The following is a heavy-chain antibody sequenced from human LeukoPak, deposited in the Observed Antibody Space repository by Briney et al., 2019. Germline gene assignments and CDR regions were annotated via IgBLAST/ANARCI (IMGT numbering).Heavy chain of an antibody. J-gene: IGHJ4*02. CDR3: AREGLRTGGYDFDY. CDR1: GFTFSRYW. V-gene: IGHV3-74*01. Sequence: GESLKISCAAYGFTFSRYWMHWVRQAPGKGLVWVSRINTDGSSTDYADSVKGRFTMSRDNAKNTLYLQMNSLRAEDTAVYYCAREGLRTGGYDFDYWGQGTLVTVSA. CDR2: INTDGSST. D-gene: IGHD5-12*01.